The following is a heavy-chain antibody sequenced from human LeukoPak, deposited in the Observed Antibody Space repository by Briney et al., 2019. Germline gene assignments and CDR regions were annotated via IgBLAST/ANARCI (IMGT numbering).Heavy chain of an antibody. CDR2: ISGSGGST. D-gene: IGHD1-20*01. CDR1: GFTFSSYA. CDR3: AKDNWRGTIDLDY. J-gene: IGHJ4*02. Sequence: QTGGSLRLSCAASGFTFSSYAMSWVRQAPGKGLVWVSAISGSGGSTYYADSVKGRFTISRDNSKNTLYLQMNSLRAEDTAVYYCAKDNWRGTIDLDYWGQGTLVTVSS. V-gene: IGHV3-23*01.